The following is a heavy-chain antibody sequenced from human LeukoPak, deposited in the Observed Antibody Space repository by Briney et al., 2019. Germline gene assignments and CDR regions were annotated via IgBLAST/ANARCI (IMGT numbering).Heavy chain of an antibody. D-gene: IGHD6-13*01. Sequence: GGSLRLSCAASGFTLSTNYVSWVRQAPGKGLEWVSIIYSGSSRNSGESAKFPFTISRDNSKNTLYLQMNSLRAEDTVGYYCARERRSRWHYFYYWGQGTLVTVSS. CDR2: IYSGSSR. J-gene: IGHJ4*02. CDR1: GFTLSTNY. CDR3: ARERRSRWHYFYY. V-gene: IGHV3-53*01.